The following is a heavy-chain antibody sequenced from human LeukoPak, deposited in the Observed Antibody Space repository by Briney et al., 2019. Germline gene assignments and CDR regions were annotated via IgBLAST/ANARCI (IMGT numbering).Heavy chain of an antibody. CDR3: AKGRPVTTFDY. Sequence: GGSLRLSCAPSGFTFSSYAMSWVRQAPGKGLEWVSAISGSGGSTHYADSVKGRFTISRDNSKNTLYLQMNSLRAEDTAVYYWAKGRPVTTFDYWGQGTLVTVSS. D-gene: IGHD4-17*01. CDR1: GFTFSSYA. V-gene: IGHV3-23*01. J-gene: IGHJ4*02. CDR2: ISGSGGST.